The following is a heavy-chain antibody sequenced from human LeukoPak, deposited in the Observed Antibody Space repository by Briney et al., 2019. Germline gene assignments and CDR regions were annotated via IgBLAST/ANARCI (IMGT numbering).Heavy chain of an antibody. CDR3: VRDLGHSRHYFEY. CDR1: GFPFNSFF. D-gene: IGHD7-27*01. J-gene: IGHJ4*02. CDR2: ISQDGSET. V-gene: IGHV3-7*01. Sequence: GGSLRLSCAASGFPFNSFFLNWVRLTPGRELEWVACISQDGSETFYMDSVRGRFIISRDNTKNSLYLQMDSLRAEDTAVYFCVRDLGHSRHYFEYWGQGALVTVSS.